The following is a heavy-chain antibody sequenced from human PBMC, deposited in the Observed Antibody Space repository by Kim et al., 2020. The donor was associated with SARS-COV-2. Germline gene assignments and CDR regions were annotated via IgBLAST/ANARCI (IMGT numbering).Heavy chain of an antibody. Sequence: GGSLRLSCAASGFTFSSYVMHWVRQAPGKGLEWVAVISNNGSNKYYADSVKGRLTISRDNSKNTLYLQMNSLRAEDTAVYYCAKTRAGSYRSGFDYWGQGTLVTVSS. CDR2: ISNNGSNK. CDR1: GFTFSSYV. D-gene: IGHD3-10*01. CDR3: AKTRAGSYRSGFDY. J-gene: IGHJ4*02. V-gene: IGHV3-30*04.